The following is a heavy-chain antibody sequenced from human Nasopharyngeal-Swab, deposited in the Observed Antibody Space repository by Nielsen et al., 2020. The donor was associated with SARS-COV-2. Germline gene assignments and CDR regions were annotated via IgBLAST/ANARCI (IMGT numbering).Heavy chain of an antibody. D-gene: IGHD3-22*01. CDR3: AREGENDSSGYFSDAFDI. J-gene: IGHJ3*02. V-gene: IGHV3-48*03. Sequence: GESLKISCAVSEFTFSSYEMNWVRQAPGKGLEWVSYISSSGSTIYYADSVKGRFTISRDNAKNSLYLQMNSLRAEDTAVYYCAREGENDSSGYFSDAFDIWGQGTTVTVSS. CDR1: EFTFSSYE. CDR2: ISSSGSTI.